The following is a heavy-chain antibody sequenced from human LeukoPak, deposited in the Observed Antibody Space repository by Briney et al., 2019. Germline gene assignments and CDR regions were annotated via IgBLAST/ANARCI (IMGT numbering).Heavy chain of an antibody. CDR3: AKDLMYSSSWSSDAFDI. CDR1: GFTFSSYG. J-gene: IGHJ3*02. V-gene: IGHV3-30*02. Sequence: GGSLRLSCAASGFTFSSYGMHWVRQAPGKGLEWVAFIRYDGSNKYYADSVKGRFTISRDNSKNTLYLQMNSLRAEDTAVYHCAKDLMYSSSWSSDAFDIWGQGTMVTVSS. CDR2: IRYDGSNK. D-gene: IGHD6-13*01.